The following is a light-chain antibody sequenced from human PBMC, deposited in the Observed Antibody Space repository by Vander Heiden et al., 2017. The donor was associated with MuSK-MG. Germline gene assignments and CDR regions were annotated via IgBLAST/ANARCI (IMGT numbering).Light chain of an antibody. V-gene: IGKV3-15*01. CDR1: QSISGS. J-gene: IGKJ4*01. CDR3: QQDDNWPLT. CDR2: GAA. Sequence: EIVMTQFPATLSASLGESATLSGRASQSISGSLAWYQHKPGRAPSLLIYGAATRATCIPARFSGSGSGTEYSLTISSLQSEDSAVYYCQQDDNWPLTFGGGTKVEIE.